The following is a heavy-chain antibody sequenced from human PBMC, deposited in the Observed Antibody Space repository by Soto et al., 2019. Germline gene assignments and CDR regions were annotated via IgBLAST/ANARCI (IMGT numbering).Heavy chain of an antibody. V-gene: IGHV1-18*04. CDR1: GYTFTSYG. CDR2: ISAYNGNT. D-gene: IGHD3-10*01. CDR3: AREVLVTLSEYYYYYYGMDV. J-gene: IGHJ6*02. Sequence: ASVKVSCKASGYTFTSYGISWVRQAPGQGLEWMGWISAYNGNTNYAQKLQGRVTMTTDTSTSTAYMELRSLRSDDTAVYYCAREVLVTLSEYYYYYYGMDVWGQGTTVTVSS.